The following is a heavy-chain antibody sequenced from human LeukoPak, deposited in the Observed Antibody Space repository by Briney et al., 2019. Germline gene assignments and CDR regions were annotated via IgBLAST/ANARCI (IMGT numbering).Heavy chain of an antibody. D-gene: IGHD4-23*01. CDR1: GYTFTSYG. Sequence: ASVTVSCKASGYTFTSYGISWVRQAPGQGLEWMGWISAYNGNTNYAQKLQGRVTMTTDTSTSTAYMELRSLRSDDTAVYYCARPDYGGKADGMDVWGQGTTVTVSS. CDR2: ISAYNGNT. CDR3: ARPDYGGKADGMDV. J-gene: IGHJ6*02. V-gene: IGHV1-18*01.